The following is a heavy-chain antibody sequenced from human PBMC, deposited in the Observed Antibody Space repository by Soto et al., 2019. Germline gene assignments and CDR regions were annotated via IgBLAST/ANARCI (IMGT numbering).Heavy chain of an antibody. Sequence: SETLSLTCTLSGGSVTRGSYYWSWLRQPPGKGLEWIGYIYYSGSTNYNPSLKSRVTIPADTSKNQFSLRLTSVTAADTAAYFCARGFGRGRLHPTPFGNWGQGTLVTVSS. CDR1: GGSVTRGSYY. J-gene: IGHJ4*02. D-gene: IGHD3-16*01. CDR3: ARGFGRGRLHPTPFGN. V-gene: IGHV4-61*01. CDR2: IYYSGST.